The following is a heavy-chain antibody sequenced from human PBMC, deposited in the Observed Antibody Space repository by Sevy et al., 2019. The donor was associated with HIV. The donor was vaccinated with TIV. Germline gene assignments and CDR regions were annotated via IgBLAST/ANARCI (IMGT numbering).Heavy chain of an antibody. CDR2: ISYDGSDK. J-gene: IGHJ4*02. Sequence: GGSLRLSCAASGFTFSGHGMHWVRQAPGKGLEWVALISYDGSDKYYADSVKGRFTISRDNSKHTLYLQMNSLRAEDTAVYYCAKDQGAAKYYYDSSGYWDYWGQGTLVTVSS. CDR3: AKDQGAAKYYYDSSGYWDY. CDR1: GFTFSGHG. V-gene: IGHV3-30*18. D-gene: IGHD3-22*01.